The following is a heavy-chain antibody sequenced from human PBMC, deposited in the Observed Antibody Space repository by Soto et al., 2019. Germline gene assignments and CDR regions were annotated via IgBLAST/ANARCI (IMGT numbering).Heavy chain of an antibody. Sequence: SETLSLTCTVSGVSISSYYWSWIRQPPGKGLEWIGYIYYSGSTNYNPSLKSRVTISVDTSKNQFSLKLSSVTAADTAVYYCASATVVAATVWFDPWGQGTLVTVSS. D-gene: IGHD2-15*01. CDR2: IYYSGST. CDR3: ASATVVAATVWFDP. CDR1: GVSISSYY. J-gene: IGHJ5*02. V-gene: IGHV4-59*01.